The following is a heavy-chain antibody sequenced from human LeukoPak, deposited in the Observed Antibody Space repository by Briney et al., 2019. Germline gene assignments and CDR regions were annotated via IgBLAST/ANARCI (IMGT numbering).Heavy chain of an antibody. J-gene: IGHJ4*02. CDR2: FDPEDGET. CDR1: GYTLTELS. V-gene: IGHV1-24*01. CDR3: ATAIVVVPAAPDFYY. D-gene: IGHD2-2*01. Sequence: ASVKVSCKVSGYTLTELSMHWVRQAPGKGLEWMGGFDPEDGETIYAQKFQGRVTMTEDTSTDTAYMELSSLRSEDTAVYYCATAIVVVPAAPDFYYWGQGTLVTVSS.